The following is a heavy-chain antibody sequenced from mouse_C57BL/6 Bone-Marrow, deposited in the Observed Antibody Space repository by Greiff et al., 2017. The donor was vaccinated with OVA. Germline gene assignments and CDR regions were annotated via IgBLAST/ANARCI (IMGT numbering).Heavy chain of an antibody. J-gene: IGHJ3*01. Sequence: QVQLQQSGAELVKPGASVKISCKASGYAFSSYWMNWVKQRPGKGLEWIGQIYPGDGDTNYNGKFKGKATLTADKSSSTAYMQLSSLTSEDSAVYFCARSEQYRAWFAYWGQGTLVTVSA. CDR1: GYAFSSYW. V-gene: IGHV1-80*01. D-gene: IGHD5-1*01. CDR2: IYPGDGDT. CDR3: ARSEQYRAWFAY.